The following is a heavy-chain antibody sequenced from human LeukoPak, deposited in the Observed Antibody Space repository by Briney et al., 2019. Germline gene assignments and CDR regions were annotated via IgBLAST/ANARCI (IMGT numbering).Heavy chain of an antibody. CDR1: GYTFTDYY. V-gene: IGHV1-2*02. CDR2: INPNRGET. Sequence: GSVKVSCKTSGYTFTDYYIHWVRQAPGQGLEWMGWINPNRGETNSAQKFQGRVTMTGDTSISTAYMELRRVTSDDTAVYYCARDRDYSNTERGFDYWGQGTLVTVS. J-gene: IGHJ4*02. D-gene: IGHD4-11*01. CDR3: ARDRDYSNTERGFDY.